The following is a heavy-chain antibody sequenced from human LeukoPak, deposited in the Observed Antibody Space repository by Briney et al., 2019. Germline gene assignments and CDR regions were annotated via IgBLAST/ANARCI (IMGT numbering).Heavy chain of an antibody. CDR2: IQSKTDGGTT. Sequence: GRSLRLSCAASGFTFSSYAMHWVRQAPGKGLEWVGRIQSKTDGGTTEYAAPVKGRFTISRDDPTNTLYLQMNSLKTEDTGVYYCAAGGRVWGQGTTVTVSS. D-gene: IGHD3-10*01. CDR1: GFTFSSYA. V-gene: IGHV3-15*01. CDR3: AAGGRV. J-gene: IGHJ6*02.